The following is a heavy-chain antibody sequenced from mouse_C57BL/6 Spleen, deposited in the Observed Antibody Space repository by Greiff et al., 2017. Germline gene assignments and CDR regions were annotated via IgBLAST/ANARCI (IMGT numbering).Heavy chain of an antibody. CDR1: GYSFTGYF. CDR2: IIPYNGDT. V-gene: IGHV1-37*01. Sequence: LMEPGASVKISCKSSGYSFTGYFMTWVKQSHGKSLEWIGRIIPYNGDTCYNQKFKGKATLTVDKSSSTAHMELLSLSSGDFAVYYCARADYYGSSYGMDYWGQGTSVTVSS. J-gene: IGHJ4*01. D-gene: IGHD1-1*01. CDR3: ARADYYGSSYGMDY.